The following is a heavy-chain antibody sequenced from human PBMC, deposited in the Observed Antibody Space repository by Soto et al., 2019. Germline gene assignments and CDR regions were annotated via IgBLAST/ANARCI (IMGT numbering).Heavy chain of an antibody. CDR3: ARSRSPYSSIWLYYCGMDV. CDR1: GGTFSSYA. V-gene: IGHV1-69*01. D-gene: IGHD6-13*01. J-gene: IGHJ6*02. CDR2: IIPIFGTA. Sequence: QVQLVQSGAEVKKPGSSVKISCKASGGTFSSYAISWVRQAPGQGLEWMGGIIPIFGTANYAQKFQGRVKITTDESTRTAYMEMSSLRSEDTAVNYCARSRSPYSSIWLYYCGMDVSGQGTTVTVSS.